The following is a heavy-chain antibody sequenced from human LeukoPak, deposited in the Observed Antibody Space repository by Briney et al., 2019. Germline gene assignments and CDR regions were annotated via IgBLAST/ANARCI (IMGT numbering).Heavy chain of an antibody. Sequence: GGSLRLSCAASGFTFSSYWMSWIRQAPGKGLECVANIKQDGSEKYYVDSVRGRFTLSRDNAKNSLYLQMNSLRVEDTAVYYCATSAARAIESWGQGTLVTVSS. CDR2: IKQDGSEK. CDR3: ATSAARAIES. J-gene: IGHJ4*02. CDR1: GFTFSSYW. V-gene: IGHV3-7*01. D-gene: IGHD6-25*01.